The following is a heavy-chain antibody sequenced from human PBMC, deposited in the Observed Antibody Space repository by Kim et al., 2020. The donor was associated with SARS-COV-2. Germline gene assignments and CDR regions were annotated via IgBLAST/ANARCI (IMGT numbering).Heavy chain of an antibody. CDR1: GFTVSSDH. J-gene: IGHJ4*02. CDR3: ARVWELSFDY. V-gene: IGHV3-66*01. D-gene: IGHD1-26*01. Sequence: GGSLRLSCAASGFTVSSDHMSWVRQAPGKGLEWVSVIYSGGSTYYADSVKDRVTISRGNSKNTLYLQMSSLRADDTAVYYCARVWELSFDYWGQGTLVTVSS. CDR2: IYSGGST.